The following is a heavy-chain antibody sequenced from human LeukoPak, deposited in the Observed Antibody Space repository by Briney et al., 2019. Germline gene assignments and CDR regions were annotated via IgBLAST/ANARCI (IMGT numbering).Heavy chain of an antibody. V-gene: IGHV3-48*03. D-gene: IGHD6-19*01. J-gene: IGHJ4*02. CDR2: ITSSGSTI. CDR1: GCTFSSYE. Sequence: GGSLRHSCAASGCTFSSYEMNWVGQAPGKGVEGVSYITSSGSTIYYASSVKRRFTISRDHAKNSLYLQSSSLRAEDTAVHYFARLWGVSSGFYYWGQGTLVTVSS. CDR3: ARLWGVSSGFYY.